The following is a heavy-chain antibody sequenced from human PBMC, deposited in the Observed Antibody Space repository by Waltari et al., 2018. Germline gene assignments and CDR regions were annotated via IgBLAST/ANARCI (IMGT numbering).Heavy chain of an antibody. CDR2: INYIGRT. D-gene: IGHD3-10*01. CDR3: ARLGYSMIGGGTYSYYMDV. Sequence: QVQLQQWGAGLLKPSETLSLTCGVDGGSLSGFYWGWIRQPPGKGLEWIGEINYIGRTNYTPSLKSRVTISIDPSKSQFSLRLSSVSAADTAVYYCARLGYSMIGGGTYSYYMDVWGTGATVTIS. V-gene: IGHV4-34*02. J-gene: IGHJ6*03. CDR1: GGSLSGFY.